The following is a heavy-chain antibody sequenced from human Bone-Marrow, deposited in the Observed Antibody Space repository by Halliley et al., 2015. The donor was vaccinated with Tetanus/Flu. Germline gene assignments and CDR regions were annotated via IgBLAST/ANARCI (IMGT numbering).Heavy chain of an antibody. CDR3: ARDSAHDSSTFFPPDY. Sequence: SYMGTSGTYIKYADSVKGRFTISRDNAKNSLYLQMDSLRAEDTAVYYCARDSAHDSSTFFPPDYWGQGTLVAVSS. J-gene: IGHJ4*03. V-gene: IGHV3-11*05. CDR2: MGTSGTYI. D-gene: IGHD1-1*01.